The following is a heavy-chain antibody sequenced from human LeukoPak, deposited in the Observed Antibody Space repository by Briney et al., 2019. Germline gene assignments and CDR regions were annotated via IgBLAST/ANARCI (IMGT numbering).Heavy chain of an antibody. J-gene: IGHJ5*02. Sequence: GESLKISCKGSGYSFTSYWIGWVRQVPGKGLEWMGIIYPGDSDTRYSPSFQGQVTISADKSISTAYLQWSSLKASDTAMYYCARAPAAADNWFDPWGQGTLVTVSS. CDR3: ARAPAAADNWFDP. D-gene: IGHD6-13*01. CDR1: GYSFTSYW. CDR2: IYPGDSDT. V-gene: IGHV5-51*01.